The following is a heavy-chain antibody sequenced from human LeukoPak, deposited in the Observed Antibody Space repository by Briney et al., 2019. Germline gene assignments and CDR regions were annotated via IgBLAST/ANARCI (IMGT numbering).Heavy chain of an antibody. CDR1: GFTFSSYW. CDR3: AVGAGSLI. J-gene: IGHJ4*02. CDR2: IKQDGSEK. V-gene: IGHV3-7*01. D-gene: IGHD1-26*01. Sequence: AETLTLSCTASGFTFSSYWMSWVRQPPAQGLEWVANIKQDGSEKYCVDSVKGRFTISRDNAKNSLYLQMNSLRAEDTAVYYCAVGAGSLIWGQGTLVTVSS.